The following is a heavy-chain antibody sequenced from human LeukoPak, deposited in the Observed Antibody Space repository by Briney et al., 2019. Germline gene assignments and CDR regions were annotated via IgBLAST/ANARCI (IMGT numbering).Heavy chain of an antibody. D-gene: IGHD4-11*01. J-gene: IGHJ3*02. V-gene: IGHV3-73*01. Sequence: GGSLRLSCAASGFTFSGSAMHWVRQASGKGLEWVGRIRSKANSYATAYAASVKGRFTISRDDSKNTAYLQINSLETEDTAVYYCARYSVENAFDMWGQGTKVTVSS. CDR1: GFTFSGSA. CDR2: IRSKANSYAT. CDR3: ARYSVENAFDM.